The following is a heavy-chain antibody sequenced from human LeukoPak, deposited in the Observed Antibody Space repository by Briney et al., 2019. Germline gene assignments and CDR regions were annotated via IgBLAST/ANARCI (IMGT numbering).Heavy chain of an antibody. V-gene: IGHV1-69*13. D-gene: IGHD6-13*01. CDR1: GGTFSSYA. CDR3: ASSLVVGLAAALYYFDY. Sequence: GASVKVSCKASGGTFSSYAISWVRQAPGQGLEWMGGIIPIFGTANYAQKFQGRVTITADESTSTAYMELSSLRSEDTAVYYCASSLVVGLAAALYYFDYWGQGTLVTVSS. CDR2: IIPIFGTA. J-gene: IGHJ4*02.